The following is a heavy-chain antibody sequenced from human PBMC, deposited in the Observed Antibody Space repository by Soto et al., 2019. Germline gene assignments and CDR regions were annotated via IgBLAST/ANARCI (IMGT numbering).Heavy chain of an antibody. CDR1: GFIFSSYG. V-gene: IGHV3-23*01. CDR2: MTGSGGVT. CDR3: AKRGGTSGYYPWDY. Sequence: EVQLLESGGDLVQPGGSLRLSCAASGFIFSSYGMSWVRQASGKGLEWVSAMTGSGGVTYYADSVKGRFTISRDNSKNTLYLQMNSLRADDTAVYYCAKRGGTSGYYPWDYWGQGILVTVSS. J-gene: IGHJ4*02. D-gene: IGHD3-22*01.